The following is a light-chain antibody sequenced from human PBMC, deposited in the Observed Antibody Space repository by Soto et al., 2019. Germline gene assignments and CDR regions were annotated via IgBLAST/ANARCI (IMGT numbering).Light chain of an antibody. CDR2: STS. J-gene: IGKJ1*01. Sequence: DIQMTQSPSSLSASVGDRVTITCRASQSISYYLNWYQQKQGRAPRLLIYSTSTFQSGVPSKFSGSASGTDFTLTISSLQPEDFATYYCQQSYSTPWTFGQGTKVEIK. CDR1: QSISYY. V-gene: IGKV1-39*01. CDR3: QQSYSTPWT.